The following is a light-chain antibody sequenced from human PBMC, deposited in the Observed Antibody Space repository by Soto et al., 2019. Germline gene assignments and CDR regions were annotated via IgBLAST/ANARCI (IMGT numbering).Light chain of an antibody. CDR1: QNIRTN. CDR2: GAS. Sequence: IVMTQSPATLSVSPGERATFSCRASQNIRTNLAWYQQKPGQVPRLLIYGASTRATGVPARFSGSGSGTELILTISSLQSEDFVIYYCQQYNNWLLTFGGGTKVDIK. V-gene: IGKV3-15*01. J-gene: IGKJ4*01. CDR3: QQYNNWLLT.